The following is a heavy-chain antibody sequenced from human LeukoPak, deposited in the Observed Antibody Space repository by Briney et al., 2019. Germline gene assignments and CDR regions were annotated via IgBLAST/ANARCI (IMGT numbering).Heavy chain of an antibody. CDR1: GLTFKNYW. Sequence: PGGSLRLSCAASGLTFKNYWMNWVRQAPGKGLEWVANINPDGSQKYYVDSVKGRFTISRDNAKNSLFLQMNSLRVEETAVYYCARDYFSRAAVLGYFDLWGRGTLVTVSS. CDR3: ARDYFSRAAVLGYFDL. V-gene: IGHV3-7*01. J-gene: IGHJ2*01. D-gene: IGHD2/OR15-2a*01. CDR2: INPDGSQK.